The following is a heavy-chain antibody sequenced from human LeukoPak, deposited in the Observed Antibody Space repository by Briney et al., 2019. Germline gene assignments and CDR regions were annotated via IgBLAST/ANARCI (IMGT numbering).Heavy chain of an antibody. D-gene: IGHD2-2*01. CDR1: GFTFTTYW. CDR3: AREYIVVVPAASGGDY. V-gene: IGHV3-74*01. J-gene: IGHJ4*02. CDR2: IKYDGSTS. Sequence: PGGSLRLSCEASGFTFTTYWIHWVRQGSGKGLVWVSRIKYDGSTSNYADSVKGRFTISRDNAKNTVYLQMNSLRAEDTAVYYCAREYIVVVPAASGGDYWGQGTLVTVSS.